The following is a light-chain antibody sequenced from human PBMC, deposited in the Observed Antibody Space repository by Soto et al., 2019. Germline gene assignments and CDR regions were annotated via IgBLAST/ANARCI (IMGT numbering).Light chain of an antibody. Sequence: ETVLTQSPATMSLSPGDRATLSCRASQSISSYLAWYQQKPGQAPRLLIYDASRRATGIPARFRGRGSGTDLTRTISSLEPEEFAVYYCQQRGRQGFSFGPGTRVDIK. J-gene: IGKJ3*01. CDR3: QQRGRQGFS. CDR1: QSISSY. CDR2: DAS. V-gene: IGKV3-11*01.